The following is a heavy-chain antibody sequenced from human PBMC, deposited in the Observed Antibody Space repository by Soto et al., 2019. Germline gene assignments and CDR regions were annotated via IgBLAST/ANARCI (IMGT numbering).Heavy chain of an antibody. Sequence: SETLSLTCTVSGGSISSYYWSWIRQPPGKGLEWIGYIYYSGSTNYNPSLKSRVTISVDTSKNQFSLKLSSVTAADTAVYYCARSSYEMKYYYYYYMDVWGKGTTVTVS. CDR1: GGSISSYY. CDR3: ARSSYEMKYYYYYYMDV. V-gene: IGHV4-59*01. D-gene: IGHD5-12*01. CDR2: IYYSGST. J-gene: IGHJ6*03.